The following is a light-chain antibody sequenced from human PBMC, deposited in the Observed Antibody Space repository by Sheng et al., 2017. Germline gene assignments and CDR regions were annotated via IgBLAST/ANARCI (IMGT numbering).Light chain of an antibody. CDR1: QSVLFSPNNKNY. CDR3: MQGTHWPPRG. Sequence: DIVMTQSPDSLSVSLGERATINCRSSQSVLFSPNNKNYLAWYQQKPGQPPKLLIYWASTRESGVPDRFSGSGSGTDFTLKIIRVEAEDVGVYYCMQGTHWPPRGFGGGTKVEIK. CDR2: WAS. J-gene: IGKJ4*01. V-gene: IGKV4-1*01.